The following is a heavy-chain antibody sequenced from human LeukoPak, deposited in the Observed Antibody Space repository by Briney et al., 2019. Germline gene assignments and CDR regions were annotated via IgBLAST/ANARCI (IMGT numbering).Heavy chain of an antibody. V-gene: IGHV4-61*02. CDR3: ARVGPYYDILDY. Sequence: SQTLSLTCTVSSGSISSGSYYWSWIRQPAGKGLEWIGRIYTSGSTNYNPSLKSRVTISVDTSKNQFSLKLSSVTAADTAVYYCARVGPYYDILDYWGQGTLVTVSS. CDR1: SGSISSGSYY. D-gene: IGHD3-9*01. J-gene: IGHJ4*02. CDR2: IYTSGST.